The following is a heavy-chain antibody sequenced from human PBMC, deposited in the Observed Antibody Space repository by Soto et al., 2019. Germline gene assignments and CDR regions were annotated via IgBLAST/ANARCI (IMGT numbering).Heavy chain of an antibody. CDR2: IYWGDDK. CDR3: AHGTTTVTWWFDP. D-gene: IGHD4-17*01. Sequence: QITLKESGPTLVKPTQTLTLTCTFSGFSLTTSGVGVGWIRQPPGKAMEWLALIYWGDDKLYSPSLKSRHTITKDTSKTQVILTMTNMDPADTATSVCAHGTTTVTWWFDPWGQGTLVTVSS. CDR1: GFSLTTSGVG. V-gene: IGHV2-5*02. J-gene: IGHJ5*02.